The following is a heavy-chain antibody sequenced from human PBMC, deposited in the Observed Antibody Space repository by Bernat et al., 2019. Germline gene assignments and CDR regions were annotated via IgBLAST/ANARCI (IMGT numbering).Heavy chain of an antibody. Sequence: QVQLVQSGAEVKKPGSSVKVSCKASGGTFSSYAISWVRQAPGQGLEWMGGIIPIFGTANYAQKFQGRVTITADESTSTAYMELSSLRSEDTAVYYCASGYCSSTSCYRSPSYYYYYMDVWGKGTTVTVSS. D-gene: IGHD2-2*03. CDR3: ASGYCSSTSCYRSPSYYYYYMDV. V-gene: IGHV1-69*01. CDR1: GGTFSSYA. J-gene: IGHJ6*03. CDR2: IIPIFGTA.